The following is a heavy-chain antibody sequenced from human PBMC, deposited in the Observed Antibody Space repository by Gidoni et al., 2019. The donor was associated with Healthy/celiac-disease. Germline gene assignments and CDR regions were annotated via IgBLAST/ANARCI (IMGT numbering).Heavy chain of an antibody. CDR3: ARGAPVTTSSHYYYYGMDV. CDR2: IGTAGDT. Sequence: EVQLVESGGGVVQPGWSLRLTCEASGFTLRRCDGLWVRQATGKGLEWVSAIGTAGDTYYPGSVKGRVTISRENAKNSLYLQMNSLRAGDTAVYYCARGAPVTTSSHYYYYGMDVWGQGTTVTVSS. J-gene: IGHJ6*02. V-gene: IGHV3-13*01. D-gene: IGHD4-17*01. CDR1: GFTLRRCD.